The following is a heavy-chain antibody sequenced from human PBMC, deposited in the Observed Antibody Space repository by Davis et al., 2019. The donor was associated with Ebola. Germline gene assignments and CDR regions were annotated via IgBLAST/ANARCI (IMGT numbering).Heavy chain of an antibody. V-gene: IGHV3-7*01. CDR2: IRQDGSEE. D-gene: IGHD2-2*01. J-gene: IGHJ6*02. CDR3: ARGGACSSTSCYVDYYYGMDV. CDR1: GFAFNTYW. Sequence: GESLKISCTASGFAFNTYWMSWVRQAPGKGLEWLANIRQDGSEEYYVDSVKGRFTISRDNSKNTLYLEMNSLRAEDTAVYYCARGGACSSTSCYVDYYYGMDVWGQGTTVTVSS.